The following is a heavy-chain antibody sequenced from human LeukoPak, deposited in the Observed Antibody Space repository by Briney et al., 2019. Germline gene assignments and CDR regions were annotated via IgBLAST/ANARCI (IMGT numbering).Heavy chain of an antibody. CDR1: GFTFSSYW. Sequence: PGGSLRLSYAASGFTFSSYWMSWVRQARGKVLEWVANIKKVGREKYYVDSEKGRVNFSRDNAKNPLYLQMNSVRAEDTAVYYCAGDSSPRDRDYWGQGTLVTVSS. V-gene: IGHV3-7*03. CDR3: AGDSSPRDRDY. J-gene: IGHJ4*02. CDR2: IKKVGREK.